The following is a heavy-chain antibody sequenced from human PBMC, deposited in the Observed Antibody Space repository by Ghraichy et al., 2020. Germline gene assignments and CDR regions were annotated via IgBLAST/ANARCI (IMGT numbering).Heavy chain of an antibody. CDR3: ATGPYLMDA. Sequence: SETLSLTCTVSGASIRSYYWSWIRQPPGKGLEWIGYIYYSGTSYYNPSLNSRVTMSLDAPKNQFSLTLSSVTAADTAVYYCATGPYLMDAWGLGTTVTVSS. J-gene: IGHJ6*02. V-gene: IGHV4-59*01. CDR2: IYYSGTS. CDR1: GASIRSYY.